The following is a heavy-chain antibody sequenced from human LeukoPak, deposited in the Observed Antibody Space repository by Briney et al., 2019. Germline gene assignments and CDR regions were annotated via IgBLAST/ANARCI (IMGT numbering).Heavy chain of an antibody. D-gene: IGHD5-18*01. Sequence: GGSLRLSCAASGFTFRSYAMSWVRQAPGKGLEWVSGISGSGDDTYYAASVKGRFTVSRDTSKNTLYLQMNSLRAEDTAVYYCAKDPLNTLMVSPTFDYWGQGTLVTVSS. V-gene: IGHV3-23*01. J-gene: IGHJ4*02. CDR3: AKDPLNTLMVSPTFDY. CDR1: GFTFRSYA. CDR2: ISGSGDDT.